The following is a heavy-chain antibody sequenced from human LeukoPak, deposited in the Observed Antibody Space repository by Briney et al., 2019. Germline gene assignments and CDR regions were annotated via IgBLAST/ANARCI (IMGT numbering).Heavy chain of an antibody. CDR2: IDYSGST. V-gene: IGHV4-59*01. Sequence: SETLSLTCTVSGGSISTYYWSWIRQRPGKGLEWLGYIDYSGSTNYNPSLKSRVTISVDTSKNHFSLRLSSVTAADTATYYCARVGQGCFDLWGRGTLVTVSS. CDR1: GGSISTYY. CDR3: ARVGQGCFDL. J-gene: IGHJ2*01.